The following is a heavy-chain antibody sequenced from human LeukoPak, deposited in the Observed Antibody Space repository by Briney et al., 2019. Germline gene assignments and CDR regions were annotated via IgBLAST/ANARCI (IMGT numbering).Heavy chain of an antibody. D-gene: IGHD1-26*01. CDR3: ARSYSGTYFDY. CDR2: INPNSGGT. CDR1: VYTFIGYY. J-gene: IGHJ4*02. V-gene: IGHV1-2*02. Sequence: ASVKVSLQASVYTFIGYYMHWVRQAPGRGLEWMGWINPNSGGTNYAQKFQGRVTMTRDTTISTAYMELSRLRSDDTAVYYCARSYSGTYFDYWGQGTLVTVSS.